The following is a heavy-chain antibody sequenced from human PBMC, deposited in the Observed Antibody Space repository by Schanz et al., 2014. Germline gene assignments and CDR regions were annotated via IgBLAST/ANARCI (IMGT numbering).Heavy chain of an antibody. CDR3: VKLPGATGTTSHFDY. CDR1: RFAFSNCG. J-gene: IGHJ4*02. V-gene: IGHV3-30*02. D-gene: IGHD1-1*01. CDR2: IRYDASNE. Sequence: QAQLVESGGGVVQPGGSLRLSCAASRFAFSNCGMHWVRQAPGKGLEWVAFIRYDASNEYYADSVKGRFTISRDNAKSSLFLQMNSLRAEDTAVYYCVKLPGATGTTSHFDYWGQGTLVTVSS.